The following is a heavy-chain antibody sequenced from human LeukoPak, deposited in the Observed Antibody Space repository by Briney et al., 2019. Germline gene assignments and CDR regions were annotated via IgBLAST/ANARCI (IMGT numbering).Heavy chain of an antibody. CDR2: NSAYNGNT. V-gene: IGHV1-18*01. Sequence: ASVKVSCKASGYTFTSYGISWVRQAPGQGLEWMGWNSAYNGNTNYAQNFQDRVTMTTDTSTSTAYMELRNLRSDDTAVYYCTRYCGGGSCYDYWGQGTLVTVSS. J-gene: IGHJ4*02. D-gene: IGHD2-15*01. CDR1: GYTFTSYG. CDR3: TRYCGGGSCYDY.